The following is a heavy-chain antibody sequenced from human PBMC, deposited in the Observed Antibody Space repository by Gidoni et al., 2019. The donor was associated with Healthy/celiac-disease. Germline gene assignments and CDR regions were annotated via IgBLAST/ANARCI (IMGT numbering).Heavy chain of an antibody. CDR3: AKVQSLYYDFWSGYPTAGYGMDV. J-gene: IGHJ6*02. D-gene: IGHD3-3*01. V-gene: IGHV3-23*04. Sequence: EVQLVESGGGLVQPGGSLRLSCAASGFTFSSYAMSWVRQAPGKGLEWVSAISGSGGSTYYADSVKGRFTISRDNSKNTLYLQMNSLRAEDTAVYYCAKVQSLYYDFWSGYPTAGYGMDVWGQGTTVTVSS. CDR2: ISGSGGST. CDR1: GFTFSSYA.